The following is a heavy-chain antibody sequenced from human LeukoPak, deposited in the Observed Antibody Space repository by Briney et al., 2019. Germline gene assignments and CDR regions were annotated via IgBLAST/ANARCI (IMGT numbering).Heavy chain of an antibody. Sequence: SETLSLTCAVYGGSFSGYYWSRIRQPPGKGLEWIGEINHSGSTNHNPSLKSRVTISVDTSKNQFSLKLSSVTAADTAVYYCARHRHYYDSSGYKNNWFDPWGQGTLVTVSS. CDR2: INHSGST. V-gene: IGHV4-34*01. CDR1: GGSFSGYY. CDR3: ARHRHYYDSSGYKNNWFDP. J-gene: IGHJ5*02. D-gene: IGHD3-22*01.